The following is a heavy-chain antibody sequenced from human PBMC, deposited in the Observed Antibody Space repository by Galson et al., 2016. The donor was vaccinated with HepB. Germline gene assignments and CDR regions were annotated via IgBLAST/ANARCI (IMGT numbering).Heavy chain of an antibody. Sequence: SLRLSCAASGFIFSNYYMNWVRQAPGKGLEWVADIKQDGRDEDYLGSVRGRFTISRDNAKNSLYLQMNSLRAEDTAVYFCARGAGQRGLRYYHGMDVWGQGTTVTVSS. CDR1: GFIFSNYY. D-gene: IGHD6-13*01. CDR3: ARGAGQRGLRYYHGMDV. J-gene: IGHJ6*02. CDR2: IKQDGRDE. V-gene: IGHV3-7*01.